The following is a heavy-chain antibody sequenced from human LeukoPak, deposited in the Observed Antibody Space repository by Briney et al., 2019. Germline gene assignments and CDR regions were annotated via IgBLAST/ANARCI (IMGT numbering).Heavy chain of an antibody. CDR1: GFIFNYDW. CDR3: AGEQYCASSSCPGAFDL. D-gene: IGHD2-21*01. CDR2: IKSRTHGGTT. J-gene: IGHJ3*01. Sequence: PGGSLRLSCAASGFIFNYDWMSWVRQAPGKGLEWVGRIKSRTHGGTTDYAAPVKGRFTISRDDSRNTVYLQMSSLKTEDTAVYYCAGEQYCASSSCPGAFDLWGQGTVVTVSS. V-gene: IGHV3-15*01.